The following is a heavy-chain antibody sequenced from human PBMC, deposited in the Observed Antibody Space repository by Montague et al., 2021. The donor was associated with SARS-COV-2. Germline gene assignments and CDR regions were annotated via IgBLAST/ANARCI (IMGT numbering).Heavy chain of an antibody. D-gene: IGHD3-3*01. CDR2: ISSSSSYI. J-gene: IGHJ1*01. V-gene: IGHV3-21*01. Sequence: SLRLSCAASGFTFSSYSMNWVRQAPRKGLEWVSSISSSSSYIYYADSVKGRFTISRDNAKNSLYLQMNSLRAEDTAVYYCARGLALHYDFWSGYYRPEYFQHWGQGTLVTVSS. CDR1: GFTFSSYS. CDR3: ARGLALHYDFWSGYYRPEYFQH.